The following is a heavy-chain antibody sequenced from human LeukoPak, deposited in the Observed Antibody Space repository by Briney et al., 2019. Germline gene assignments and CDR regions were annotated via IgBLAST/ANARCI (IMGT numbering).Heavy chain of an antibody. V-gene: IGHV4-39*07. D-gene: IGHD6-19*01. J-gene: IGHJ3*02. CDR3: ARGVSGWYSAFDI. CDR1: GGSISSSSYY. CDR2: IYYSGST. Sequence: PSETLSLTCTVSGGSISSSSYYWGWIRQPPGKGLEWIGSIYYSGSTYYNPFLKSRVTISVDTSKNQFSLKLSSVTAADTAVYYCARGVSGWYSAFDIWGQGTMVTVSS.